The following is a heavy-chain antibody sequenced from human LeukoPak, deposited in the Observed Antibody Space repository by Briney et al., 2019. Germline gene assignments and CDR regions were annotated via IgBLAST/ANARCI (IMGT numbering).Heavy chain of an antibody. Sequence: KTGGSLRLSCAASGFTFSDYYMSWIRQAPGKGLEWVSYISSSGSTIYYADSVKGRFTISRDNAKNSPYLQMNSLRAEDTAVYYCARPPFDAKSSSYYYYYYMDVWGKGTTVTVSS. CDR3: ARPPFDAKSSSYYYYYYMDV. V-gene: IGHV3-11*04. D-gene: IGHD6-6*01. CDR1: GFTFSDYY. J-gene: IGHJ6*03. CDR2: ISSSGSTI.